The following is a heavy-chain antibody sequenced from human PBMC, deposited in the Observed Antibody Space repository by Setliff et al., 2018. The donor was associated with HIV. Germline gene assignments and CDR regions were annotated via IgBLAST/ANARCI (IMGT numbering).Heavy chain of an antibody. CDR1: GYSISRDFY. D-gene: IGHD6-19*01. V-gene: IGHV4-38-2*01. Sequence: SETLSLTCAVSGYSISRDFYWGWIRQPPGKGLEWIGGIYHSGSTYYNPSLKSRITMSVDTSKNQFSLRLISVTAADTAVYYCARGGRWLVRKDFDHWGQGSLVTVSS. CDR3: ARGGRWLVRKDFDH. J-gene: IGHJ4*02. CDR2: IYHSGST.